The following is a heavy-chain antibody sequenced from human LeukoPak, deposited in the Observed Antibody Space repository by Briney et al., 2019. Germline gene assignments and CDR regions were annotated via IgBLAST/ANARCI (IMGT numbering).Heavy chain of an antibody. D-gene: IGHD5-12*01. Sequence: GGSLRLSCAASGFTISSYGMHWVRQAPGKGLEWVAVISYDGSNKYYADSVKGRFTISRDNSKNTLYLQMDSLRAEDTAVYYCAKDWEVATILWWFDPWGQGTLVTVSS. J-gene: IGHJ5*02. V-gene: IGHV3-30*18. CDR1: GFTISSYG. CDR3: AKDWEVATILWWFDP. CDR2: ISYDGSNK.